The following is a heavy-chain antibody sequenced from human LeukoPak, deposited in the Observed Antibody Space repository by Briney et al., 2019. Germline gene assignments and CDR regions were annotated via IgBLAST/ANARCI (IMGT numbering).Heavy chain of an antibody. D-gene: IGHD6-13*01. CDR3: ASRKVGYSSSWYHYFDY. J-gene: IGHJ4*02. CDR2: INHSGST. V-gene: IGHV4-34*01. CDR1: GGSFSGYY. Sequence: SETLSLTCAVYGGSFSGYYWSWIRQPPGKGLEWIGAINHSGSTNYNPSLKSRVTISVDTSKNQFSLKLSSVTAADTAVYYCASRKVGYSSSWYHYFDYWGQGTLVTVSS.